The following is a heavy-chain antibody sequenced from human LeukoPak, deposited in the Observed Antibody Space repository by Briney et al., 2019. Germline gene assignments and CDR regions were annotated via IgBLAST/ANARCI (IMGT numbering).Heavy chain of an antibody. D-gene: IGHD2-15*01. CDR3: AKDLVRGKLYCSGGSCYDLDY. CDR2: ISGSGGST. CDR1: GFTFSSYA. J-gene: IGHJ4*02. Sequence: GGSLRLSCAASGFTFSSYAMSWVRQPPGKGLEWVSAISGSGGSTYYADSVKGRFTISRDNSKNTLYLQMNSLRAEDTAVYYCAKDLVRGKLYCSGGSCYDLDYWGQGTLVTVSS. V-gene: IGHV3-23*01.